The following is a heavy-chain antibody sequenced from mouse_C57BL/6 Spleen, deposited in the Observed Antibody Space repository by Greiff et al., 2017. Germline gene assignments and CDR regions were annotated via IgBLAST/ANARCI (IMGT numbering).Heavy chain of an antibody. CDR2: IDPNSGGT. CDR1: GYTFTSYW. Sequence: QVQLQQSGAELVKPGASVKLSCKASGYTFTSYWMHWVKQRPGRGLEWIGRIDPNSGGTKYNEKFKSKATLTVDKPSSTAYMQLSSLTSEDSAVYYCARERGVRQGAWFAYWGQGTLVTVSA. J-gene: IGHJ3*01. D-gene: IGHD2-14*01. CDR3: ARERGVRQGAWFAY. V-gene: IGHV1-72*01.